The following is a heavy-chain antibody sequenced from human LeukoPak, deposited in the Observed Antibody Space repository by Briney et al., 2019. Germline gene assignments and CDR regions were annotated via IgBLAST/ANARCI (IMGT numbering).Heavy chain of an antibody. CDR3: ARGVRGVNYYSWFDP. Sequence: SETLSLTCTVSGGSISSYYWSWIRQPAGKGLEWIGRIYTSGSTNYNPSLKSRVTMSVDTSKNQFSLKLRSVTAADTAVYYCARGVRGVNYYSWFDPWGQGTLVTVSS. CDR1: GGSISSYY. J-gene: IGHJ5*02. CDR2: IYTSGST. V-gene: IGHV4-4*07. D-gene: IGHD3-10*01.